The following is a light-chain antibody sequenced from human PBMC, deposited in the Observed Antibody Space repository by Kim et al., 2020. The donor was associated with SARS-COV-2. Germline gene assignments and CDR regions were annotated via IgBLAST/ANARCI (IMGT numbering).Light chain of an antibody. CDR1: SSNIGINA. CDR3: GTWDDSLDAWV. J-gene: IGLJ3*02. V-gene: IGLV1-44*01. CDR2: NND. Sequence: GQRVEISCSGSSSNIGINAVNWYQSLPGTAPKLLIYNNDRRPSGVPDRISGSKSGTSASLVLSGLLSEDEADYYCGTWDDSLDAWVFGGGTKLTVL.